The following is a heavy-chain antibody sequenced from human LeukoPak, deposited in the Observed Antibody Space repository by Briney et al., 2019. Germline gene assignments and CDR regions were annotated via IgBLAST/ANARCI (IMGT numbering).Heavy chain of an antibody. CDR3: ARDYYDSSGYYYETLYYFDY. Sequence: GGSLRLSCAASGFTFSNSWMHWVRQAPGKGLVWVSRINSDGSSTRYADSVKGRFTISRDNAKNTLYLQMNSLRAEDTAVYYCARDYYDSSGYYYETLYYFDYSGQGTLVTVSP. CDR1: GFTFSNSW. CDR2: INSDGSST. V-gene: IGHV3-74*01. D-gene: IGHD3-22*01. J-gene: IGHJ4*02.